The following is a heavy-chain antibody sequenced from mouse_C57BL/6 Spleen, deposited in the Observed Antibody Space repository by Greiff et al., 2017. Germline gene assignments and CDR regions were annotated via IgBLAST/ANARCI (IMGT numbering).Heavy chain of an antibody. Sequence: QVQLQQSGAELVRPGTSVKVSCKASGYAFTNYLIEWVKQRPGQGLEWIGVINPGSGGTNYNEKFKGKEKLTAAKSSSTAYMQLSSLTSEDSAVYVSARWHSSRRYFDYWGQGTTLTVSS. J-gene: IGHJ2*01. CDR2: INPGSGGT. CDR3: ARWHSSRRYFDY. V-gene: IGHV1-54*01. D-gene: IGHD1-1*01. CDR1: GYAFTNYL.